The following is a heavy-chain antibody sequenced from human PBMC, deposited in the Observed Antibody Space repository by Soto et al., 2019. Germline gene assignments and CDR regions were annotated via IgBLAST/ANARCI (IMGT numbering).Heavy chain of an antibody. CDR2: LYSGGST. Sequence: EVQLVESGGGLVQPGGSLRLSCAASGFTVNDYYMTWVRQAPGKGLEWVSLLYSGGSTIYADSVKGRVTISRDSSKNTLYLQMNSLRVEATAVYYCAGATVGASDFGFDSWGQGTLVTVSS. J-gene: IGHJ4*02. D-gene: IGHD1-26*01. CDR3: AGATVGASDFGFDS. CDR1: GFTVNDYY. V-gene: IGHV3-53*01.